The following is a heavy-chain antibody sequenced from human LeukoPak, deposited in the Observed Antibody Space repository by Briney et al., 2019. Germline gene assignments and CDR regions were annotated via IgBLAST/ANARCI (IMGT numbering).Heavy chain of an antibody. CDR3: ARESYDFWSGYYPGYMDV. J-gene: IGHJ6*03. V-gene: IGHV3-74*01. Sequence: GGSLRLSCAASGFTFSSYWMHWVRQAPGKGLVWVSRINSDGSSTSYADSVKGRFTISRDNAKNTLYLQMNSLRAEDTAVYSCARESYDFWSGYYPGYMDVWGKGTTVTVSS. D-gene: IGHD3-3*01. CDR1: GFTFSSYW. CDR2: INSDGSST.